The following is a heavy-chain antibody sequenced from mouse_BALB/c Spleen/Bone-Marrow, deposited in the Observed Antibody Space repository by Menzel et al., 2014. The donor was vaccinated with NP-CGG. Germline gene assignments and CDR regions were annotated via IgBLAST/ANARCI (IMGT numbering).Heavy chain of an antibody. D-gene: IGHD1-2*01. CDR1: GFNIKDIY. Sequence: EVQLQQSGAELVKPGASVKLSCTASGFNIKDIYMHWVKQRPEQGLEWIGRIDPANGDTKYDPKFQGKATITADTSSNTAYLQLSSLTSEDTAVYYCARDYGPFVYWGQGTTLTVSS. J-gene: IGHJ2*01. CDR3: ARDYGPFVY. V-gene: IGHV14-3*02. CDR2: IDPANGDT.